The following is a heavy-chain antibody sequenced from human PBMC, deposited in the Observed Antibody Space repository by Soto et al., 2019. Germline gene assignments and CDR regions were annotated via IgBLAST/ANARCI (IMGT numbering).Heavy chain of an antibody. CDR2: IYYSGST. Sequence: SETLSLTYTVSGGSISSYYWSWIRQPPGKGLEWIGYIYYSGSTIYNPSLKSRVTISVDTSKNQFSLKLSSVTAADTAVYYCARDHSITGYYYYMDVWGKGTTVTVS. V-gene: IGHV4-59*13. CDR1: GGSISSYY. J-gene: IGHJ6*03. D-gene: IGHD3-10*01. CDR3: ARDHSITGYYYYMDV.